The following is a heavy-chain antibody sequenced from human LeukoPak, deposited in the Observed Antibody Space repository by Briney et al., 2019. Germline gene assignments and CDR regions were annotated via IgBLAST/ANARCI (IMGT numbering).Heavy chain of an antibody. CDR3: ARAPVTSCRGAYCYPFDY. Sequence: GGSLRLSCAASGFTFNKYAMNWVRQAPGKGLEWVSSISSSSSYIYYADSVKGRFTISRDNAKNSLYLQMNSLRVEDAAVYYCARAPVTSCRGAYCYPFDYWGQGTLVTVSS. J-gene: IGHJ4*02. CDR2: ISSSSSYI. D-gene: IGHD2-21*01. CDR1: GFTFNKYA. V-gene: IGHV3-21*04.